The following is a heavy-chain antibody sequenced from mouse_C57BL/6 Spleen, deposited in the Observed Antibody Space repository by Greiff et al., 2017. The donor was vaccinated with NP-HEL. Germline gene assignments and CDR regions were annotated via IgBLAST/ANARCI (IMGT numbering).Heavy chain of an antibody. CDR1: GFSFNTYA. D-gene: IGHD1-1*01. Sequence: EVQGVESGGGLVQPKGSLKLSCAASGFSFNTYAMNWVRQAPGKGLEWVARIRSKSNNYATYYADSVKDRFTISRDDSESMLYLQMNNLKTEDTAMYYCVRHAYGSSYNYFDYWGQGTTLTVSS. CDR3: VRHAYGSSYNYFDY. J-gene: IGHJ2*01. CDR2: IRSKSNNYAT. V-gene: IGHV10-1*01.